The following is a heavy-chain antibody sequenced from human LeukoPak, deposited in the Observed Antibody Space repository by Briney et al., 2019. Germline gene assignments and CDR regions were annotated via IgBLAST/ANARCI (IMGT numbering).Heavy chain of an antibody. J-gene: IGHJ4*02. Sequence: GASVKVSCKASGYTFTSYGISWVRQAPGQGLEWMGWISAYNGNTNYAQKFQGRVTMTRDTSISTAYMELSRLRSDDTAVYYCARGPRYGDYLGDWGQGTLVTVSS. V-gene: IGHV1-18*01. CDR3: ARGPRYGDYLGD. D-gene: IGHD4-17*01. CDR1: GYTFTSYG. CDR2: ISAYNGNT.